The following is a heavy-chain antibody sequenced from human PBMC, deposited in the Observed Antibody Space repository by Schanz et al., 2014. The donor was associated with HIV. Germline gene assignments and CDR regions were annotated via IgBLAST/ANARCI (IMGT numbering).Heavy chain of an antibody. CDR2: LKTDGSEQ. Sequence: EVQLVESGGGLVQPGGSLRLSCAASGFIFSNFWMTWVRQVPGKGQEWVAHLKTDGSEQRYVDSVEGRFTISRDNAKNSVYLQMNSLSGEDTDVYYGAREKWDVAVGYAWGQGVLVIVSA. V-gene: IGHV3-7*01. CDR1: GFIFSNFW. J-gene: IGHJ5*02. CDR3: AREKWDVAVGYA. D-gene: IGHD1-26*01.